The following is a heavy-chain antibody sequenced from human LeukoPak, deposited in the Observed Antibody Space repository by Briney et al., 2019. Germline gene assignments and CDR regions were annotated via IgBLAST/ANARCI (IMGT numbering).Heavy chain of an antibody. V-gene: IGHV4-59*01. D-gene: IGHD3-10*01. CDR2: IYYSGST. CDR3: ARVQGIPWFDP. Sequence: KPSETLSLTCTVSGGSISSYYWSWIRQPPGKGLEWIGYIYYSGSTNYNPSLKSRVTISVDTSKNQFSLKLSSVTAADTAVYYCARVQGIPWFDPWGQGTLVTVSS. J-gene: IGHJ5*02. CDR1: GGSISSYY.